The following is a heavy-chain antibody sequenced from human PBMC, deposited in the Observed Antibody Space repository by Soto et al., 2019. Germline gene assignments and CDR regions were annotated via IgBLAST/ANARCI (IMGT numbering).Heavy chain of an antibody. V-gene: IGHV3-9*01. CDR1: GFTFDDYA. J-gene: IGHJ4*02. CDR2: ISWNSGSI. Sequence: EVQLVESGGGLVQPGRSLRLSCAASGFTFDDYAMHWVRQAPGKGLEWVSGISWNSGSIGYADSVKGRFTISRDNAKNSLYLQMNSLRAEDTALYYCAKDSSHRGDYFDYWGQGTLVTVSS. D-gene: IGHD6-6*01. CDR3: AKDSSHRGDYFDY.